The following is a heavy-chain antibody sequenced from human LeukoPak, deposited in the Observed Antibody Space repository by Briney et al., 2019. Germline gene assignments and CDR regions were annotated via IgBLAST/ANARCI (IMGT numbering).Heavy chain of an antibody. Sequence: ASVTVSCKASGYTFTGYYMHWVRQAPGQGLEWMGWINPNSGGTNYAQKFQGRVTMTRDTSISTAYMELSRLRSDDTAVYYCARSYCSSTSCQWFDPWGQGTLVTVSS. CDR1: GYTFTGYY. D-gene: IGHD2-2*01. J-gene: IGHJ5*02. CDR2: INPNSGGT. CDR3: ARSYCSSTSCQWFDP. V-gene: IGHV1-2*02.